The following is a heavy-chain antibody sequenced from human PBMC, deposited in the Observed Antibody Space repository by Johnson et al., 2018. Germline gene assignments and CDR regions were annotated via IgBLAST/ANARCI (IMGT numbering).Heavy chain of an antibody. CDR1: GFTFSSYA. CDR3: AYDSSGYYYFQH. Sequence: VQLLESGGGVVQPGRSLRLSCAASGFTFSSYAMHWVRQAPGTGLEWVAVISYDGSSKYYADSVMGRFTISRDNAKKSLYLQMNSLIAEDMAAWGGAYDSSGYYYFQHWGQGTMVTVSS. J-gene: IGHJ1*01. CDR2: ISYDGSSK. D-gene: IGHD3-22*01. V-gene: IGHV3-30*14.